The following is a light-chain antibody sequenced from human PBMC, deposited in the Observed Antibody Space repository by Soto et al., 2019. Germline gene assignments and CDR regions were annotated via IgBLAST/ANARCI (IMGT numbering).Light chain of an antibody. J-gene: IGLJ2*01. CDR2: YDS. CDR3: QVWDSSSDLRV. Sequence: YELTQPPSVSVAPGKTARITCGGNNIGSKSVHWYQQKPGQAPVLVIYYDSDRPSGIPERFSGSNSGNTATLTISRVEAGDEADYYCQVWDSSSDLRVFGGGTKLTVL. CDR1: NIGSKS. V-gene: IGLV3-21*04.